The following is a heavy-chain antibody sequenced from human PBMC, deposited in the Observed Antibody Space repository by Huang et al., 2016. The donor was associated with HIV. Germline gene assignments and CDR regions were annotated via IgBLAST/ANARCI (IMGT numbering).Heavy chain of an antibody. J-gene: IGHJ6*02. CDR1: GGTFSTYA. CDR3: ARGRTRSSLYDSYYGLDV. CDR2: IIPILGTA. D-gene: IGHD6-6*01. Sequence: QVQLVQSGAEVKKPGSSVKVSCKASGGTFSTYAISWVRQAPGQGPEWMGGIIPILGTANYAQKFQGTVTITADEFTSTAYMELSSLRSEDTALYYCARGRTRSSLYDSYYGLDVWGQGTTVTVSS. V-gene: IGHV1-69*01.